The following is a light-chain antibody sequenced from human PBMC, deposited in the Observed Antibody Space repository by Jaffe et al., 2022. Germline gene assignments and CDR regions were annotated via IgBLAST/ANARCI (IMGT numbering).Light chain of an antibody. V-gene: IGLV2-8*01. CDR1: GSDVGGYNY. J-gene: IGLJ2*01. CDR2: DVS. CDR3: TSYAGSNNLV. Sequence: QSALTQPPSASGSPGQSVTISCTGTGSDVGGYNYVSWYQQHPGKAPKFMIYDVSKRPSGVPDRFSGSKSGNTASLTVSGLQAEDEADYYCTSYAGSNNLVFGGGTKLTVL.